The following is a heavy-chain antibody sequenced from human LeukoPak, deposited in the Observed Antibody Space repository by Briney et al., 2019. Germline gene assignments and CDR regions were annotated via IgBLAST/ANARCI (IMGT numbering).Heavy chain of an antibody. J-gene: IGHJ4*02. D-gene: IGHD1-14*01. Sequence: PSETLSLTCTVSGGSISSASYYWSWIRQPAGKGLEWIGRIYISGSTNYNPSLKSRVTISVDTSKNQFSLRLSSVTAADTAVYYCARCTTDHLASDYWGQGTLVTVSS. CDR2: IYISGST. CDR3: ARCTTDHLASDY. V-gene: IGHV4-61*02. CDR1: GGSISSASYY.